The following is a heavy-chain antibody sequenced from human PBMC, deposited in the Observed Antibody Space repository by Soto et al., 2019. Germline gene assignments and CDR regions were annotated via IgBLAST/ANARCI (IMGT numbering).Heavy chain of an antibody. D-gene: IGHD5-12*01. Sequence: SETLSLTCAFSGCSISSGGYSWSWIRQPPGKGLEWIGYIYHSGSTYYNPSLKSRVTISVDRSKNQFSPKLSSVTAADTAVYYCAAGGGLPRYYWGQGTLVTVS. V-gene: IGHV4-30-2*01. J-gene: IGHJ4*02. CDR1: GCSISSGGYS. CDR3: AAGGGLPRYY. CDR2: IYHSGST.